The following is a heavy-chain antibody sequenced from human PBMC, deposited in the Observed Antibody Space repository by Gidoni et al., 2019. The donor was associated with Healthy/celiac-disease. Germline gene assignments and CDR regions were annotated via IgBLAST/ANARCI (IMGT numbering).Heavy chain of an antibody. CDR1: GFTFSSYS. CDR2: ISSSSSYI. V-gene: IGHV3-21*01. CDR3: ASTPTKGYYFDY. J-gene: IGHJ4*02. Sequence: EVQLVESGGGLVKPGGSLRLSCAASGFTFSSYSMNWVRQAPGKGLEWVSSISSSSSYIYYADSVKGRFTISRDNAKNSLYLQMNSLRAEDTAVYYCASTPTKGYYFDYWGQGTLVTVSS. D-gene: IGHD2-15*01.